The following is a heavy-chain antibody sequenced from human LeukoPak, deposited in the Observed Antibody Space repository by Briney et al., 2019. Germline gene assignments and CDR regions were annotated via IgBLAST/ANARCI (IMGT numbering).Heavy chain of an antibody. V-gene: IGHV3-30*02. CDR3: AKDPYYYDSSREGDY. Sequence: GGSLRLSCAASGFTFSSYGMHWVRQAPGKGLEWVAFIRYDGSNKYYADSVKGRFTISRDNSKNTLYLQMNSLRAEDTAVYYCAKDPYYYDSSREGDYWGQGTLVTVSS. CDR1: GFTFSSYG. J-gene: IGHJ4*02. CDR2: IRYDGSNK. D-gene: IGHD3-22*01.